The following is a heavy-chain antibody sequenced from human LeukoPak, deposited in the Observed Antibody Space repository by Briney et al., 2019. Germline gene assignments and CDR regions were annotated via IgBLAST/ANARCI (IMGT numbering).Heavy chain of an antibody. CDR1: GFTFSSYA. J-gene: IGHJ4*02. CDR3: ATWKIYCSGGSCYSNYDY. V-gene: IGHV3-23*01. Sequence: PGGSLRLSRAASGFTFSSYAMSWVRQAPGKGLEWVSAISGSGGSTYYADSVKGRFTISRDNSKNTLYLQMNSLRAEDTAVYYCATWKIYCSGGSCYSNYDYWGQGTLVTVSS. D-gene: IGHD2-15*01. CDR2: ISGSGGST.